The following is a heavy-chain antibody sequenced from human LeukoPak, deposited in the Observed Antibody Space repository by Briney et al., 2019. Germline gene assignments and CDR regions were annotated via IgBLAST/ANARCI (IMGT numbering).Heavy chain of an antibody. CDR3: ARGLDWFDR. V-gene: IGHV3-74*01. CDR1: GFTFSSYL. J-gene: IGHJ5*02. CDR2: INSDGSRI. Sequence: GGSPRLSCAASGFTFSSYLMHGVRQAPGKGLVWVSRINSDGSRISYADSVKGRFTISRDNAKNTLYLQMNSLRAEDTSVYYCARGLDWFDRWGQGTLVTVSS.